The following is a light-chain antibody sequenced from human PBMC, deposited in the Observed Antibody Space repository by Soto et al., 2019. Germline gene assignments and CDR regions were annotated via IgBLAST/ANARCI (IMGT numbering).Light chain of an antibody. CDR2: LGS. CDR3: MQGLQTPYT. CDR1: QSLLHTNAHRY. J-gene: IGKJ2*01. Sequence: DIVMTQSPLSLPVTPGEPASISCRSSQSLLHTNAHRYLNWYLQKPGQSPQLLIYLGSTRASGVPDRFSGSCLGTDFTLQISRVEAEDVGGYYCMQGLQTPYTFGQGTKLEIK. V-gene: IGKV2-28*01.